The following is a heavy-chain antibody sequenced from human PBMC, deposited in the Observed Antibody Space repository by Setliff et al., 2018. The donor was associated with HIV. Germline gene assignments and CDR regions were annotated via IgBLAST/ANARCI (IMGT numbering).Heavy chain of an antibody. J-gene: IGHJ6*03. D-gene: IGHD2-21*01. CDR1: GGSVSSGSYY. CDR3: ARGEGRDGYNLYYYYMDV. V-gene: IGHV4-61*10. Sequence: KTSETLSLTCTVSGGSVSSGSYYWSWIRQPAGRGLEWIGHRYTTGSTSYNPSLKSRVTISVDTSKNQFSLKLSSLTSDDTAVYYCARGEGRDGYNLYYYYMDVWGKGTTVTVSS. CDR2: RYTTGST.